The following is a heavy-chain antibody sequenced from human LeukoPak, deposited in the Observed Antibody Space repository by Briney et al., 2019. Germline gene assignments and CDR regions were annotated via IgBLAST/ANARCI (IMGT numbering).Heavy chain of an antibody. CDR1: GYTFTSYA. J-gene: IGHJ5*02. D-gene: IGHD3-22*01. V-gene: IGHV1-3*01. Sequence: ASVKVSCKASGYTFTSYAMYWVRQAPGQRLEWMGWINAGNGNTKYSQKFQGRVTITRDTSASTAYMELSSLRSEDTAVYYCARDSSGYNWFDPWGQGTLVTVSS. CDR2: INAGNGNT. CDR3: ARDSSGYNWFDP.